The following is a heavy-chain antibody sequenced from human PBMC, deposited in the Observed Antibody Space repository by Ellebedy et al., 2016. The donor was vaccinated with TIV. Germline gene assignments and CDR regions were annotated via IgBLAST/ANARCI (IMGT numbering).Heavy chain of an antibody. Sequence: PGGSLRLSCKGSGYTFTEYWIGWVRQMPGKGLEWMGIIYPGDFDTRYSPSFQGQVTISADKSISTAYLHLSSLEASDSAMFYCVRFCDYLFYFDFWGQGTLVTVSS. CDR2: IYPGDFDT. CDR1: GYTFTEYW. J-gene: IGHJ4*02. V-gene: IGHV5-51*01. D-gene: IGHD4-17*01. CDR3: VRFCDYLFYFDF.